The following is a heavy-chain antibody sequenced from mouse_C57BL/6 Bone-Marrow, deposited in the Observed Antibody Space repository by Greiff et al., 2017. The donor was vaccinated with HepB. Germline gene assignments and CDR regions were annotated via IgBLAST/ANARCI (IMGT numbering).Heavy chain of an antibody. D-gene: IGHD3-1*01. CDR1: GFTFSSYA. CDR3: ARDRAAWYCDV. CDR2: ISDGGSYT. Sequence: EVNLVESGGGLVKPGGSLKLSCAASGFTFSSYAMSWVRQTPEKRLEWVATISDGGSYTYYPDNVKGRFTISRDNAKNNLYLQMSHLKSEDTAMYYCARDRAAWYCDVWGTGTTVTVSS. V-gene: IGHV5-4*01. J-gene: IGHJ1*03.